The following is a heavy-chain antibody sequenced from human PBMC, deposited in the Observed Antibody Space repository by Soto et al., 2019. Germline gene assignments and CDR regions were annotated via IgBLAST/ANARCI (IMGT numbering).Heavy chain of an antibody. D-gene: IGHD6-13*01. CDR2: IYYSGST. V-gene: IGHV4-39*01. CDR1: GGSISSSSYY. Sequence: SETLSLTCTVSGGSISSSSYYWGWIRQPPGRGLEWIGSIYYSGSTYYNPSLKSRVTISVDTSKNQFSLKLSSVTAADTAVYYCARLMDSSWYAYWGQGTLVTVSS. CDR3: ARLMDSSWYAY. J-gene: IGHJ4*02.